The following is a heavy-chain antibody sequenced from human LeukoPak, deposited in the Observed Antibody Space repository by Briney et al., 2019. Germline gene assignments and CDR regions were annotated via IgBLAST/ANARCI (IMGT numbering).Heavy chain of an antibody. CDR3: VKSPHYNDYVFDH. CDR1: GLSFSSYV. J-gene: IGHJ4*02. CDR2: ISSNGDSA. Sequence: GGALRLSCTASGLSFSSYVMHWVRPGPGKGIEWVSAISSNGDSAYYADSVRGRFTISRDNSKNSVYLQLSSLRFEDTAMYYCVKSPHYNDYVFDHWGQGTLVTVSS. V-gene: IGHV3-64*03. D-gene: IGHD4/OR15-4a*01.